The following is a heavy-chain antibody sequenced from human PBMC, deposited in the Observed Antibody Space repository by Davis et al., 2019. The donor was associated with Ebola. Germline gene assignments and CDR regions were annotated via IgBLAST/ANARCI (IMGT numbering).Heavy chain of an antibody. V-gene: IGHV3-74*01. CDR3: TRDFAGNDGS. Sequence: HTGGSLRLSCVASGFTFSTAWMAWVRQAPGKGLVWVSRINPDGTKTGYAASVRGRFTISRDIAKNTLFLQMNLLTADDSAVYYCTRDFAGNDGSWGQGTLVTVSS. D-gene: IGHD1-1*01. J-gene: IGHJ5*02. CDR2: INPDGTKT. CDR1: GFTFSTAW.